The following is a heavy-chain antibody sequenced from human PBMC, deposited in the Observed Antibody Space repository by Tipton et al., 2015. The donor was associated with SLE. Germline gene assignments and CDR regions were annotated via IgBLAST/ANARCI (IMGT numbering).Heavy chain of an antibody. D-gene: IGHD3-10*01. Sequence: GLVKPSETLSLTCSVSGGSISSYYWSWIRQPPGKGLEWIGYIYYSGSTNYIPSLKSRVTISVDTSKNQFSLKLSSVTAADTAVYYCARIGEGTGDQGFDFWGQGTLVTVSS. V-gene: IGHV4-59*12. J-gene: IGHJ4*02. CDR2: IYYSGST. CDR3: ARIGEGTGDQGFDF. CDR1: GGSISSYY.